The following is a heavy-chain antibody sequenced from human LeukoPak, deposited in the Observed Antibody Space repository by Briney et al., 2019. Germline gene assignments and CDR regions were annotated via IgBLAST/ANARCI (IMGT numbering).Heavy chain of an antibody. CDR3: AKDTLTHDYGIDPPKNQLDY. J-gene: IGHJ4*02. V-gene: IGHV3-30*18. Sequence: PGGSLRLSCAASGFTFSSYGMHWVRQAPGKGLEWVAVISYDGSNKYYADSVKGRFTISRDNSKNSLYLQMNSLRTEDTALYYCAKDTLTHDYGIDPPKNQLDYWGEGPLVTVSS. CDR1: GFTFSSYG. CDR2: ISYDGSNK. D-gene: IGHD4-17*01.